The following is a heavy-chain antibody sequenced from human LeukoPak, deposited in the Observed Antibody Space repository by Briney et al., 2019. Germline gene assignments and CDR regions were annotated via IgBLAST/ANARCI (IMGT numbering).Heavy chain of an antibody. CDR1: GFTFSDAW. V-gene: IGHV3-66*01. Sequence: PGGSLRLSCAASGFTFSDAWMSWVRQAPGKGLEWVSVIYSGGSTYYADSVKGRFTISRDISKNTLYLQMNSLRAEDTAMYYCARERGPAPNNWFDPWGQGTLVTVSS. CDR3: ARERGPAPNNWFDP. D-gene: IGHD2-2*01. CDR2: IYSGGST. J-gene: IGHJ5*02.